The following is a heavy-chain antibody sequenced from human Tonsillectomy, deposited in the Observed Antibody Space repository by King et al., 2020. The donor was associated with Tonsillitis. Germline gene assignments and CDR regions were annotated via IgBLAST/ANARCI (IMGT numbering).Heavy chain of an antibody. CDR1: RGSISRSSYY. Sequence: QLQESGPGLVKPSETLSLTCTVSRGSISRSSYYFVWLRQPPGKGQGLIGCIYYSGSTCYNPSLKSRGTISVDTSKNQFSLNLSFGTAAETAVYYCARGGIAARWYNWFDPWGQGTLVTVSS. J-gene: IGHJ5*02. CDR3: ARGGIAARWYNWFDP. CDR2: IYYSGST. D-gene: IGHD6-6*01. V-gene: IGHV4-39*01.